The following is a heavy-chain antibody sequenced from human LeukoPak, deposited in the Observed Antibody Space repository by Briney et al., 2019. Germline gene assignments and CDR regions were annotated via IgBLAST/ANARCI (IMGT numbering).Heavy chain of an antibody. CDR2: ISGDCGST. J-gene: IGHJ4*02. D-gene: IGHD6-19*01. CDR1: GFTLDDYA. CDR3: FCQSGWYEFDY. Sequence: PGGSLRLSCAVSGFTLDDYAMQWVRQAPREGPEVVSVISGDCGSTYYAPSVKSRVTISRDKSKNSLYLQMNCLRTADTAFYYCFCQSGWYEFDYWGQGTPVTVSS. V-gene: IGHV3-43*02.